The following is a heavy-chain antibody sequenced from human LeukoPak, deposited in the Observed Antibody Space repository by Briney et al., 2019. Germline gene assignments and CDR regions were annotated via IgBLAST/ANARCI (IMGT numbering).Heavy chain of an antibody. Sequence: GASVKVSCKASGYTFTRYDINWVRQATGQGLEWTGWMNPNSGNTGYAQKFQGRVTMTRNTSISTAYVELSRLRSEDAAVYYCARGPENIVVVVAATGYGMDVWGQGTTVTVSS. V-gene: IGHV1-8*01. CDR2: MNPNSGNT. J-gene: IGHJ6*02. CDR3: ARGPENIVVVVAATGYGMDV. CDR1: GYTFTRYD. D-gene: IGHD2-15*01.